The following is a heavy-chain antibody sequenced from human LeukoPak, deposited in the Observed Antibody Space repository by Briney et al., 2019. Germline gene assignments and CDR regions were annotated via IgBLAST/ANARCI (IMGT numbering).Heavy chain of an antibody. D-gene: IGHD6-19*01. Sequence: GGSLRLSCAASGFTFDDYAMHWVRQAPGKGLEWVSGISWNSGSIGYADSVKGRFAISRDNSKNTLYLQMNSLRAEDTAVYYCARLPKSSGWSPFDYWGQGTLVTVSS. CDR2: ISWNSGSI. V-gene: IGHV3-9*01. CDR1: GFTFDDYA. J-gene: IGHJ4*02. CDR3: ARLPKSSGWSPFDY.